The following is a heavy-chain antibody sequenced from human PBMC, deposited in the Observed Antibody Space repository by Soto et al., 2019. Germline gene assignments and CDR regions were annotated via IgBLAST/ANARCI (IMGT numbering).Heavy chain of an antibody. CDR2: IIPIFGTA. CDR3: ARDRCSGGSCYPLFDY. J-gene: IGHJ4*02. V-gene: IGHV1-69*01. Sequence: QVQLVQSGAEVKKPGSSVKVSCKASGGTFSSYAISWVRQAPGQGLEWMGGIIPIFGTANYAQKFQGSVTITADESTSTAYMEQSSLRSEDTAVYYCARDRCSGGSCYPLFDYRGQRTLVTVSS. D-gene: IGHD2-15*01. CDR1: GGTFSSYA.